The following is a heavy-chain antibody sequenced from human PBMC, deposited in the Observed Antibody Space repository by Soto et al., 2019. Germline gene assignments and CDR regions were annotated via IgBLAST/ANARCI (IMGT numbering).Heavy chain of an antibody. V-gene: IGHV3-48*01. D-gene: IGHD4-17*01. CDR2: ISSSSSTI. CDR1: GVTCSSYS. Sequence: PGVFLRLSCAASGVTCSSYSMNWIRQAPGKGLEWVSYISSSSSTIYYADSVKGRFTISRDNAKNSLYLQMNSLRAEDTAVYYCARNLGFDYTVTTDYWGQGTLVTVSS. J-gene: IGHJ4*02. CDR3: ARNLGFDYTVTTDY.